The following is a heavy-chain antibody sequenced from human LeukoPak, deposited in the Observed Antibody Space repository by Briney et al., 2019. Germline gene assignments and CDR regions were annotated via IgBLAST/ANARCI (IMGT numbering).Heavy chain of an antibody. CDR3: ASGHIILDY. J-gene: IGHJ4*02. CDR2: INHSGST. D-gene: IGHD3-3*01. CDR1: GGSFSGYY. Sequence: SETLSLTCAVYGGSFSGYYWSWIRQPPGKGLEWIGEINHSGSTNYNPSLKSRVTISVDTSKNQFSLKLSSVTAADTAVYYCASGHIILDYWGQGTLVTVSS. V-gene: IGHV4-34*01.